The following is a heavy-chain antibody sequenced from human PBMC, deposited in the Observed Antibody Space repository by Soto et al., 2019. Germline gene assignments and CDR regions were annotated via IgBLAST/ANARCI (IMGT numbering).Heavy chain of an antibody. J-gene: IGHJ4*02. CDR1: GGSISSTRYY. CDR3: ARVAATYFDY. CDR2: TYYTGST. Sequence: PSETLSLTCTVSGGSISSTRYYWGWIRQPPGKGLEWIGTTYYTGSTYYNPSLKSRVTISVDMSKNQFSLKVRSVTAADTAVYYCARVAATYFDYWGQGTLVTVSS. V-gene: IGHV4-39*01. D-gene: IGHD2-15*01.